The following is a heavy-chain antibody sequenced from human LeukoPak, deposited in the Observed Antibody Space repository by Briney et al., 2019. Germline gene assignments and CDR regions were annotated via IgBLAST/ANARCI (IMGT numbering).Heavy chain of an antibody. Sequence: GASVKVSCKASGYTFTGYYMHWVRQAPGQGLEWMGSINPNSGGTNYAQKFQGRVTMTRDTSISTAYMELSRLRSDDTAVYYCARGMVDFDWSHYYFDYWGQGTLVTVSS. D-gene: IGHD3-9*01. J-gene: IGHJ4*02. V-gene: IGHV1-2*02. CDR2: INPNSGGT. CDR1: GYTFTGYY. CDR3: ARGMVDFDWSHYYFDY.